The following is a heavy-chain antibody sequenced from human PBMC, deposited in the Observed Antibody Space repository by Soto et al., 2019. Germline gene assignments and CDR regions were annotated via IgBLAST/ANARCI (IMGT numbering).Heavy chain of an antibody. CDR3: TRGLRGGTTSYTLNCMDV. Sequence: EVQLVESGGGLVQPGGSLRLSCAASGFTFSDHYMNWVRQAPGKGLEWVARSRNRVNSHTTEYAASVKGRLTISRDESTTSLDLIVHSMKSADAAVYYCTRGLRGGTTSYTLNCMDVWGQGTTVTVSS. D-gene: IGHD2-2*02. CDR2: SRNRVNSHTT. CDR1: GFTFSDHY. V-gene: IGHV3-72*01. J-gene: IGHJ6*01.